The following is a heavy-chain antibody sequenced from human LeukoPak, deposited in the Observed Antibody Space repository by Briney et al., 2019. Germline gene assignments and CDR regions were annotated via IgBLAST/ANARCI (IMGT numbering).Heavy chain of an antibody. CDR2: FDPGDGET. D-gene: IGHD5-18*01. V-gene: IGHV1-24*01. Sequence: GASVKVSCKVSGYTLTELSMHWVRQAPGKGLEWMGGFDPGDGETIYAQKFQGRVTMTEDTSTDTAYMELSSLRSEDTAVYYCATRPSCSYGPQYNWFDPWGQGTLVTVSS. J-gene: IGHJ5*02. CDR3: ATRPSCSYGPQYNWFDP. CDR1: GYTLTELS.